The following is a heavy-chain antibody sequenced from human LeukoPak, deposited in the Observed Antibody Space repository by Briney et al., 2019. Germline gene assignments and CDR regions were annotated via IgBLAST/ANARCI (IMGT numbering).Heavy chain of an antibody. Sequence: GGALEISFKGSGYSFTSYWIGWGRQMTGKGVEGMGISYPGDSDPRYSPSFQRQLPISAHKSISTAYLQWSSLKASYTALYYCASLPYYYGSGSYPRGAFDIWGQGTMVPVSS. CDR3: ASLPYYYGSGSYPRGAFDI. CDR1: GYSFTSYW. CDR2: SYPGDSDP. V-gene: IGHV5-51*01. J-gene: IGHJ3*02. D-gene: IGHD3-10*01.